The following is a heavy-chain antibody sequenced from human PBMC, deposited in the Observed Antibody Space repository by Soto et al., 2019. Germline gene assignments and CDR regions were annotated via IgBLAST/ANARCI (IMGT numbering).Heavy chain of an antibody. V-gene: IGHV1-46*04. CDR2: ISPSAGST. CDR1: GYTFTSYY. CDR3: ARGSSSLGFDY. J-gene: IGHJ4*02. Sequence: ASVKVSCKASGYTFTSYYTHWVRQAPGQGLEWMGIISPSAGSTNYAQNMQGRVTLTRDTSRNSVYMELSSLRSEDTAVYYCARGSSSLGFDYWGQGTLVTVSS. D-gene: IGHD6-6*01.